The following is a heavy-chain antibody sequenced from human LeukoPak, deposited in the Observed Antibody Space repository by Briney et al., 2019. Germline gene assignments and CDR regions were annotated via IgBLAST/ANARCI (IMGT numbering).Heavy chain of an antibody. D-gene: IGHD4-11*01. J-gene: IGHJ4*02. CDR2: ISYDGSNK. CDR1: GFTFSSYT. CDR3: ARDPDSNYAPNYFDY. V-gene: IGHV3-30-3*01. Sequence: PGGSLRLSCAASGFTFSSYTMHWVRQAPGKGLEWVAVISYDGSNKYYADSVKGRFTISRDNSKNTLYPQMNSLRAEDTAVYYCARDPDSNYAPNYFDYWGLGTLVTVSS.